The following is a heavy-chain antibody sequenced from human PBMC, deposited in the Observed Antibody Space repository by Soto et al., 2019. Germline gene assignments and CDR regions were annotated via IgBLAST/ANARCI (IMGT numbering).Heavy chain of an antibody. J-gene: IGHJ4*02. V-gene: IGHV1-2*02. CDR3: ARGRGYSGYDWVY. CDR2: INPNSGGT. D-gene: IGHD5-12*01. CDR1: GYTFTGYY. Sequence: ASVKVSCKASGYTFTGYYMHWVRQAPGQGLEWMGWINPNSGGTNYAQKFQGRVTMTRDTSISTAYMELSRLRSDDTAVYYCARGRGYSGYDWVYWGQGTLVTVSS.